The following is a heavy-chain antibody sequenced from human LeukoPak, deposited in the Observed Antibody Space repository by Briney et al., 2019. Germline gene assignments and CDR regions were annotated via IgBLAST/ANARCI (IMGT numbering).Heavy chain of an antibody. J-gene: IGHJ4*02. CDR2: IKQDGSEK. CDR3: AKGNRGMVRGVPFDY. Sequence: PGGSLRLSCEASGFTISSYWMSWVRQAPGKGLEWVANIKQDGSEKHYVDSVKGRFTISRDNAKNSLYLQMNSLRAEDTALYYCAKGNRGMVRGVPFDYWGQGTLVTVSS. D-gene: IGHD3-10*01. CDR1: GFTISSYW. V-gene: IGHV3-7*03.